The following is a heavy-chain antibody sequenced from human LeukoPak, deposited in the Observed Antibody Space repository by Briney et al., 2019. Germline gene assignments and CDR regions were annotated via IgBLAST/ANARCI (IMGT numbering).Heavy chain of an antibody. CDR3: SVLGATGW. CDR2: ISYDGSNK. CDR1: GFTFSSYG. J-gene: IGHJ4*02. V-gene: IGHV3-30*03. Sequence: GGSLRLSCAASGFTFSSYGMHWVRQAPGKGLEWVAVISYDGSNKYYADSVKGRFTISRDNSKNTLYLQMNNLRAEDTAVYYCSVLGATGWWGRGTLVTVS. D-gene: IGHD1-26*01.